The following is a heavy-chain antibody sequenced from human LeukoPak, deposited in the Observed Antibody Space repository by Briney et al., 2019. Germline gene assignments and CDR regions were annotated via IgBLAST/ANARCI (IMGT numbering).Heavy chain of an antibody. J-gene: IGHJ5*02. CDR1: GYSISSGYY. CDR3: YGSGSYFEWFDP. CDR2: IYHSGST. D-gene: IGHD3-10*01. V-gene: IGHV4-38-2*01. Sequence: SETLSLTCAVSGYSISSGYYWGWIRPPPGKGPEWIGSIYHSGSTHYNPSLKSRVTISVDTSKNQFSLKLSSVTAADTAVYYCYGSGSYFEWFDPWGQGTLVTVSS.